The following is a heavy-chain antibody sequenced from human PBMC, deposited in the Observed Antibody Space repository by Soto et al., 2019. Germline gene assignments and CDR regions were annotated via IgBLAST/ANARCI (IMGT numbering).Heavy chain of an antibody. CDR1: GYTLTGYY. D-gene: IGHD3-10*01. Sequence: ASVKVSCKASGYTLTGYYMHWVRQAPGQGLEWMGWIYPNSGGTNYAQKFQGRVTMTRDTSISTAYMELSRLRADDTAVYYCARDMVRGVIRYYYYGMDVWGQGTTVTVSS. J-gene: IGHJ6*02. V-gene: IGHV1-2*02. CDR3: ARDMVRGVIRYYYYGMDV. CDR2: IYPNSGGT.